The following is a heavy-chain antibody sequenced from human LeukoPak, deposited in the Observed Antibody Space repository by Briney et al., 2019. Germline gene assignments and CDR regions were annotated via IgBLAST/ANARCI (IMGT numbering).Heavy chain of an antibody. Sequence: PGGSLRLSCSASGFTFSSYAMHWVRQAPGKGLEWVAVISYDGSNKYYADSVKGRFTISRDNSKNTLYLQMNSLRAEDTAVYYCARELIVVVIPPDAFDIWGQGTMVTVSS. V-gene: IGHV3-30-3*01. D-gene: IGHD3-22*01. CDR3: ARELIVVVIPPDAFDI. CDR1: GFTFSSYA. J-gene: IGHJ3*02. CDR2: ISYDGSNK.